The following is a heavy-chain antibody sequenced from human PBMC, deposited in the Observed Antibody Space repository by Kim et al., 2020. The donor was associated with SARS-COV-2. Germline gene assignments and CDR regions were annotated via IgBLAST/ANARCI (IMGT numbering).Heavy chain of an antibody. CDR1: GFSFRNYA. D-gene: IGHD2-21*02. CDR2: IRSDGGST. Sequence: GGSLRLSCSTSGFSFRNYAMHWVRQAPGKGLEYVSGIRSDGGSTYYADSVKGRFTISRDNSENTLHLQMSSLRAEDTAVYYCVKDSCGGDCYRYFQNWGQGTLVTVSS. CDR3: VKDSCGGDCYRYFQN. V-gene: IGHV3-64D*09. J-gene: IGHJ1*01.